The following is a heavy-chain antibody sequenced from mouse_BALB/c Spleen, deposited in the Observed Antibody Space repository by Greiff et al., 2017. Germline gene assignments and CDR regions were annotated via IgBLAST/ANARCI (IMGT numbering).Heavy chain of an antibody. D-gene: IGHD2-3*01. CDR2: IDPETGGT. V-gene: IGHV1-15*01. CDR1: GYTFTDYE. J-gene: IGHJ2*01. Sequence: QVQLQQSGAELVRPGASVTLSCKASGYTFTDYEMHWVKQTPVHGLEWIGAIDPETGGTAYNQKFKGKATLTADKSSSTAYMELRSLTSEDSAVYYCTRDDYSDYWGQGTTLTVSS. CDR3: TRDDYSDY.